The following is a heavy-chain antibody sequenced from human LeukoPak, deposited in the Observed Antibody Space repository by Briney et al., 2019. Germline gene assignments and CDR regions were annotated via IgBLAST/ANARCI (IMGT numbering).Heavy chain of an antibody. D-gene: IGHD6-19*01. CDR1: GFTFSTYG. V-gene: IGHV3-23*01. CDR2: NSGGSS. Sequence: GALRLSCAASGFTFSTYGVYWVRQAPGKGLEWVSSNSGGSSYYADSVKGRFTISRDNSKNTLYLQMNSLRAEDTAVYYCARDSYSSGWYNFDYWGQGTLVTVSS. J-gene: IGHJ4*02. CDR3: ARDSYSSGWYNFDY.